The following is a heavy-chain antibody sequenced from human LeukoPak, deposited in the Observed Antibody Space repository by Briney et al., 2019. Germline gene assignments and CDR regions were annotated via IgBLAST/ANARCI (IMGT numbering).Heavy chain of an antibody. CDR2: INSDGSST. V-gene: IGHV3-74*01. Sequence: GGSLRLSCAASGFTFSSYWMHWVRQAPGKGLVWVSRINSDGSSTSYADSVKGRFTISRDNAKNTLYLQMNSLRAEDTAVYYCARAPLVVPAAPGLWYFDLWGRGTLVTVSS. J-gene: IGHJ2*01. D-gene: IGHD2-2*01. CDR1: GFTFSSYW. CDR3: ARAPLVVPAAPGLWYFDL.